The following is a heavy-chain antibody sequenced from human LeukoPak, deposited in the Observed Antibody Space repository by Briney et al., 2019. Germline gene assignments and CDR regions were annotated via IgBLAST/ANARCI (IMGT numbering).Heavy chain of an antibody. V-gene: IGHV3-30*02. CDR2: IRYDGSNK. CDR1: GFTFSSYE. CDR3: AKGYDILTGYRLDYYYMDV. J-gene: IGHJ6*03. Sequence: GGSLRLSCAASGFTFSSYEMNWVRQAPGKGLEWVAFIRYDGSNKYYADSVKGRFTISRDNSKNTLYLQMNSLRAEDTAVYYCAKGYDILTGYRLDYYYMDVWGKGTTVTVSS. D-gene: IGHD3-9*01.